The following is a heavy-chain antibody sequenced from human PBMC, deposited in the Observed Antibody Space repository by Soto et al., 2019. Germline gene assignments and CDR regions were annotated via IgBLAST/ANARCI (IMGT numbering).Heavy chain of an antibody. CDR2: IIPIFGTA. V-gene: IGHV1-69*13. J-gene: IGHJ5*02. D-gene: IGHD5-18*01. Sequence: SVXVSCKVSGRTFSSYAISWVPQAPGQGLEWMGGIIPIFGTANYAQKFQGRVTITADESTSTAYMELSSLRSEDTAVYYCARVLPHTAMVTRGSFDPWAQGTLVT. CDR1: GRTFSSYA. CDR3: ARVLPHTAMVTRGSFDP.